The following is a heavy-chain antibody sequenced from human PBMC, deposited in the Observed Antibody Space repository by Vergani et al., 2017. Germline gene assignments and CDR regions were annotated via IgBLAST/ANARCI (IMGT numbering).Heavy chain of an antibody. CDR3: AKEWGYYGSGTFDY. V-gene: IGHV3-23*04. CDR2: ISGSGGST. CDR1: GFTFDDYA. Sequence: EVQLVESGGGLVQPGRSLRLSCAASGFTFDDYAMHWVRQAPGKGLEWVSGISGSGGSTYYADSVKGRFTISRDNSKNTLYLQMNSLRAEDTAVYYCAKEWGYYGSGTFDYWGQGTLVTVSS. J-gene: IGHJ4*02. D-gene: IGHD3-10*01.